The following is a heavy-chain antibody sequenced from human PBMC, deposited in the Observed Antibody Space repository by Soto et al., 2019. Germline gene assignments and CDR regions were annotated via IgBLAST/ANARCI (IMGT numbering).Heavy chain of an antibody. CDR3: ARLGGYYQAFDQ. CDR1: GGSISSYY. D-gene: IGHD3-22*01. Sequence: SETLSLTCTVSGGSISSYYWSWFRQPPGKGLEWIGYIYYSGSTTYTPSLKSRVTIAVDTSKNQFSLRLTSVTAADTAVYYCARLGGYYQAFDQWGQGSLVTAPQ. CDR2: IYYSGST. V-gene: IGHV4-59*08. J-gene: IGHJ4*02.